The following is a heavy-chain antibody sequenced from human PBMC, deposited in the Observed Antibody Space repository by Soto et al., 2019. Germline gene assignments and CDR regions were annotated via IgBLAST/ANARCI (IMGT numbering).Heavy chain of an antibody. Sequence: QVQLVQSGAEVKKPGSSVKVSCKASGGTFNTFAISWVRQAPGQGFEWLGGIIPIFRTPDYAQKFQGRVTIIADESGSTGYMELSSLRSEDTAVYYCARDKERQRFGGNYYYAMDIWGQGTTVTVSS. CDR3: ARDKERQRFGGNYYYAMDI. V-gene: IGHV1-69*12. CDR1: GGTFNTFA. D-gene: IGHD3-16*01. J-gene: IGHJ6*02. CDR2: IIPIFRTP.